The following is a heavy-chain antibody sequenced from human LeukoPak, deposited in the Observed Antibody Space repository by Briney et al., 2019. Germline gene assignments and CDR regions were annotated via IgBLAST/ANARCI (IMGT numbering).Heavy chain of an antibody. D-gene: IGHD2-21*01. CDR2: MNPNSGNT. Sequence: GASVKVSCKASGYTFTSYDINWVRQATGQGLEWMGWMNPNSGNTGYAQKFQGRVTMTRDTSISTAYMELSRLRSDDTAVYYCATLSVLYCGGDCWGQGTLVTVSS. V-gene: IGHV1-8*02. CDR1: GYTFTSYD. J-gene: IGHJ4*02. CDR3: ATLSVLYCGGDC.